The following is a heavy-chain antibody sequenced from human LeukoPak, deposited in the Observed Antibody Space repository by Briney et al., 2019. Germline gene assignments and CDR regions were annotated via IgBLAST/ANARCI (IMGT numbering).Heavy chain of an antibody. J-gene: IGHJ5*02. CDR2: IYYSGST. Sequence: SETLSLTCTVSGGSISSSSYCWGWLRQPPGKGLEWIGSIYYSGSTYYNPSLKSRVTISVDTSKNQFSLKLSSVTAADTAVYYCARDVSGIAAALNWFDPWGQGTLVTVSS. CDR1: GGSISSSSYC. D-gene: IGHD6-13*01. V-gene: IGHV4-39*02. CDR3: ARDVSGIAAALNWFDP.